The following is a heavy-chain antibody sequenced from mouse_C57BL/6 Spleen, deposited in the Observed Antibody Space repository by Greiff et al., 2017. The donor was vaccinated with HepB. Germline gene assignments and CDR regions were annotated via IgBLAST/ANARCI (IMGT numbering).Heavy chain of an antibody. D-gene: IGHD1-1*01. J-gene: IGHJ3*01. Sequence: EVKLMESGPELVKPGASVKISCKASGYSFTDYNMNWVKQSNGKSLEWIGVINPNYGTTSYNQKFKGKATLTVDQSSSTAYMQLNSLTSEDSAVYYCASGKDYYGSSYPFAYWGQGTLVTVSA. V-gene: IGHV1-39*01. CDR3: ASGKDYYGSSYPFAY. CDR1: GYSFTDYN. CDR2: INPNYGTT.